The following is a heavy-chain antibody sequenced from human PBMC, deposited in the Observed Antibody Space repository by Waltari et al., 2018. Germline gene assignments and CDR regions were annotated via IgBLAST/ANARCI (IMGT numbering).Heavy chain of an antibody. J-gene: IGHJ4*02. CDR1: GFTFSSYG. V-gene: IGHV3-33*01. D-gene: IGHD2-15*01. CDR3: ARGSGGSLNY. Sequence: QVQLVESGGGVVQPGRSLRLSCAASGFTFSSYGMHWVRQAPGKGLEWVAVIWYDGSNKYYAESVKGRFTISRDNSKNTLYLQMNSLRAEDTAVYYCARGSGGSLNYWGQGTLVTVSS. CDR2: IWYDGSNK.